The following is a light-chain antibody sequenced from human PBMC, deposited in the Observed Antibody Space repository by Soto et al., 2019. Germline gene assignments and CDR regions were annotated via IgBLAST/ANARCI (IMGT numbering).Light chain of an antibody. CDR3: QQSYSAPVT. J-gene: IGKJ2*01. V-gene: IGKV1-39*01. Sequence: DIPMTQSPSSLSASIRDRVTITCRASQSISSYLNWFQQKPGEAPKLLIQAASSLQSGVPSRFSGSGSGTDFTLTINSLQPEDFAVYYCQQSYSAPVTFGQGTKV. CDR1: QSISSY. CDR2: AAS.